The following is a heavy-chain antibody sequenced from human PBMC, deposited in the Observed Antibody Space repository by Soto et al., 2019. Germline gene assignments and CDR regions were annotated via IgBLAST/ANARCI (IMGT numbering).Heavy chain of an antibody. CDR3: ARRLSTFSPLDN. Sequence: PSETLSLTCAVSGGSISSGGYSWSWIRQPPGKGLEWIGYIYHSGSTYYNPSLKSRVTISVDKSKNQFSLKLSSVTAADTAVYYCARRLSTFSPLDNCGQGTLVTVSS. J-gene: IGHJ4*02. CDR1: GGSISSGGYS. D-gene: IGHD3-16*01. V-gene: IGHV4-30-2*01. CDR2: IYHSGST.